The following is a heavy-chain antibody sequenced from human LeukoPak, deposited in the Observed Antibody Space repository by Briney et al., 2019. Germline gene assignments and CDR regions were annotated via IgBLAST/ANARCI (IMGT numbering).Heavy chain of an antibody. Sequence: SETLSLTCTVSGGSISSGGYYWIWIRQHPGKGLEWIGYIYYTGSTYYNPSLKSRVTISVDTSKNQFSLKLSSVTAADTAVYYCASPGTHMGSKGDYWGQGTLVTVSS. V-gene: IGHV4-31*03. J-gene: IGHJ4*02. CDR2: IYYTGST. CDR1: GGSISSGGYY. CDR3: ASPGTHMGSKGDY. D-gene: IGHD3-10*01.